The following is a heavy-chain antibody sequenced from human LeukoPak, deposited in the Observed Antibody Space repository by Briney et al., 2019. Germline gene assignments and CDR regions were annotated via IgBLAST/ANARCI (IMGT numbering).Heavy chain of an antibody. D-gene: IGHD5-24*01. CDR1: GGTFSSYA. CDR3: ASGSSQATTSFYFDY. CDR2: IIPIFGTA. Sequence: ASVTVSCKASGGTFSSYAISWVRQAPGQGLEWMGGIIPIFGTANYAQKFQGRVTITADESTSTAYMELSSLRSEDTAVYYCASGSSQATTSFYFDYWGQGTLVTVSS. V-gene: IGHV1-69*13. J-gene: IGHJ4*02.